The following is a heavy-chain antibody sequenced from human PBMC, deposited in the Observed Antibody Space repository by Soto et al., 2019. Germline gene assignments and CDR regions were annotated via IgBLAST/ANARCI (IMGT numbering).Heavy chain of an antibody. D-gene: IGHD3-22*01. CDR1: GFTFSSYA. CDR2: ISGSGGST. V-gene: IGHV3-23*01. CDR3: AKGITMIVVVQGYFDY. Sequence: EVQLLASGGCLVQPGGSLRLSCAASGFTFSSYAMSWVRQAPGKGLEWVSAISGSGGSTYYADSVKGRFTISRDNYKNTLYLQMNSLRAEDTAVYYCAKGITMIVVVQGYFDYWGQGTLVTVSS. J-gene: IGHJ4*02.